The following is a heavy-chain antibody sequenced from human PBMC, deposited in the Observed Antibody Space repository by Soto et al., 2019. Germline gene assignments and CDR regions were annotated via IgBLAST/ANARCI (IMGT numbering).Heavy chain of an antibody. V-gene: IGHV2-5*01. CDR3: AHLFYSNYPYYYYYYGMDV. D-gene: IGHD4-4*01. CDR2: IYWNDDK. J-gene: IGHJ6*02. CDR1: GFSLSTSGVG. Sequence: QITLKESGPTLVKPTQTLTLTCTFSGFSLSTSGVGVGWIRQPPGKALEWLALIYWNDDKRYSPSLKSRLTIPKDTSKNQVVLTMTNMDPVDTATYYCAHLFYSNYPYYYYYYGMDVWGQGTTVTVSS.